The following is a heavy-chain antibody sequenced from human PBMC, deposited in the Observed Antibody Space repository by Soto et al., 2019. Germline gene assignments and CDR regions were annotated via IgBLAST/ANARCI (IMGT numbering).Heavy chain of an antibody. CDR1: GGSVSSGSYY. Sequence: SETLSLTCTVSGGSVSSGSYYWSWIRQPPGKGLEWIGSIYYSGSTYYNPSLKSRVTISVDTSKNQFSLKLSSVTAADTAVYYCARQDYGDYTGGMDVWGQGTTVTVSS. V-gene: IGHV4-39*01. J-gene: IGHJ6*02. D-gene: IGHD4-17*01. CDR2: IYYSGST. CDR3: ARQDYGDYTGGMDV.